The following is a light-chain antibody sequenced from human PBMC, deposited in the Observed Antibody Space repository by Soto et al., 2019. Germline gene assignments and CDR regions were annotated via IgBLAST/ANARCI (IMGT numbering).Light chain of an antibody. V-gene: IGLV1-40*01. CDR3: QSYDSSLSGWV. Sequence: QSVLTQPPSVSGAPGQRVTISCTGSSSNIGAGYDVHWYQQLPGTAPKLLIYGNSNRPSGVPDRFSGSKSGTSASLAITGLQAEDGADYHCQSYDSSLSGWVFGGGTKLTVL. CDR1: SSNIGAGYD. CDR2: GNS. J-gene: IGLJ3*02.